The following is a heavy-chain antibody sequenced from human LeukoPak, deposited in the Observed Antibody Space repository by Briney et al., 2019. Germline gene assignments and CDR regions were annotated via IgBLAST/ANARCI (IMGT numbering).Heavy chain of an antibody. D-gene: IGHD3-22*01. V-gene: IGHV3-66*01. CDR1: RFTFTSNS. CDR3: ARALKYDSDSANEYYEYFQH. CDR2: IYYGDST. Sequence: VGSLSLSSPAPRFTFTSNSISWVRPARGKGLEWVAVIYYGDSTYHTDSVKGRFSISRDNSKNTVYLQMSSLRAEDTAVYYCARALKYDSDSANEYYEYFQHWGQGTLVTVSS. J-gene: IGHJ1*01.